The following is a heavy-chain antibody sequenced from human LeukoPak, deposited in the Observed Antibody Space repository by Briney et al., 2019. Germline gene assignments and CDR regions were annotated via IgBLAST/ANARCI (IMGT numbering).Heavy chain of an antibody. J-gene: IGHJ4*02. CDR2: IYYSGST. V-gene: IGHV4-34*01. CDR3: ARLNFGDPSY. CDR1: GGSFSGYY. Sequence: SETLSLTCAVYGGSFSGYYWSWIRQPPGKGLEWIGNIYYSGSTHYSPSLKSRVTISVDTSKSQFSLKLSSVTAADTAVYYCARLNFGDPSYWGQGVLVTVSS. D-gene: IGHD2-21*02.